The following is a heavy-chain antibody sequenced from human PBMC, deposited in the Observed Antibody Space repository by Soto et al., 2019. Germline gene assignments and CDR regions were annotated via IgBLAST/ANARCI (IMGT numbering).Heavy chain of an antibody. CDR1: DGSVTGYC. CDR2: MDYNGIA. J-gene: IGHJ1*01. D-gene: IGHD4-4*01. Sequence: QVQLQESGPGLVKPSETLPLTCSVSDGSVTGYCWSWIRQPPGKGLEWIGCMDYNGIAHYNPSLSPRVTMSLDTSNMRFSLTPSSFTTPDSAVYYCASGPDYSTVGSWVQGTLVAVSS. CDR3: ASGPDYSTVGS. V-gene: IGHV4-59*02.